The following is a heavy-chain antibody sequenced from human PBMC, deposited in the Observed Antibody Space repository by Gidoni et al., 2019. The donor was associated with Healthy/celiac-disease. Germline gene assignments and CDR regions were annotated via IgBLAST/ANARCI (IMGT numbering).Heavy chain of an antibody. Sequence: QVQLQVSGPVLEKPLQTLSLTCTVAGGAISRGSYYGCWIRRPAGKGMEWIGRNYTSGSTNYNPSLKSRVTISVDTSKNQFSLKLNSVTAADTAVYYYAREEYSYVKFDYWGQGTLVTVSS. D-gene: IGHD5-18*01. CDR3: AREEYSYVKFDY. J-gene: IGHJ4*02. CDR1: GGAISRGSYY. V-gene: IGHV4-61*02. CDR2: NYTSGST.